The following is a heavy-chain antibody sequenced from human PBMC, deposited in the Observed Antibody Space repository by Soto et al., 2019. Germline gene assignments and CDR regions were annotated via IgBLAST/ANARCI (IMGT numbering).Heavy chain of an antibody. J-gene: IGHJ4*02. CDR3: PSDRGYGLDN. D-gene: IGHD5-12*01. CDR2: SIPLFGIT. Sequence: QVQLVQSGAEVKKPGSSVKVSCKASGGTFSSHGFNWVRQAAGQGLEWIGGSIPLFGITNHTQKLHDRVTTSADASTSTAYMELDGLRSYAAVVYYCPSDRGYGLDNRGQGRLLSVSS. CDR1: GGTFSSHG. V-gene: IGHV1-69*12.